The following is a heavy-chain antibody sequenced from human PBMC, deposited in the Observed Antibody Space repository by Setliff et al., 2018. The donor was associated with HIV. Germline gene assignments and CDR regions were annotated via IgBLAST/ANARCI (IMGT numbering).Heavy chain of an antibody. Sequence: SETLSLTCSVSGGSISNFYWIWIRQPPGKGLEWIGNIYTSGSTNYNPSLKSRVTISVDTSKNQFSLKLSSVTAADTAVYYCARLDCSSSSGFVDYWGQGTLVTVSS. CDR3: ARLDCSSSSGFVDY. V-gene: IGHV4-4*09. CDR2: IYTSGST. CDR1: GGSISNFY. D-gene: IGHD2-2*01. J-gene: IGHJ4*02.